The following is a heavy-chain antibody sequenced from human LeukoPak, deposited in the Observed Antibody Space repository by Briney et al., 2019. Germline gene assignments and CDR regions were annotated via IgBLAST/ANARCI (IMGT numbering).Heavy chain of an antibody. CDR2: ISSTGGTA. J-gene: IGHJ6*03. V-gene: IGHV3-23*01. Sequence: GGSLKISCVASGFTFSSYAMSWIRQAPGKGLEWVSAISSTGGTAYYADSVKARFTISRDNSQNTVSLQLNNLRIENTALYYCAKTSLSDPSGHYYYMDVWGKGTTVTVSS. D-gene: IGHD3-3*01. CDR1: GFTFSSYA. CDR3: AKTSLSDPSGHYYYMDV.